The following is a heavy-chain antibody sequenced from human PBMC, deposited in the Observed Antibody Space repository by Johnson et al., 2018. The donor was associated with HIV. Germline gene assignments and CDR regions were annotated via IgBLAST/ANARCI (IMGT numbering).Heavy chain of an antibody. Sequence: VQLVESGGGLVQPGGSLRLSCAVSGFTFSNHHMTWVRQAPGNGLEWVANINQDGSDKYYVDSVKGRFTISRDNAQNSLYLQMNSLRAEDTAVYYCGRESTGAGTAFDIWGQGTMVTVSS. CDR3: GRESTGAGTAFDI. V-gene: IGHV3-7*01. J-gene: IGHJ3*02. CDR2: INQDGSDK. CDR1: GFTFSNHH. D-gene: IGHD2-8*02.